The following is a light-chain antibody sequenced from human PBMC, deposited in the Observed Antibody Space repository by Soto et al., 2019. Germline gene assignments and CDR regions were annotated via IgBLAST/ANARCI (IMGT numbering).Light chain of an antibody. Sequence: EIVLTQSPGTLSVSPGDRATLSCRASQSVGSNLAWYQQRPGQAPRLLIYDASTRATGVPAPFSGSWSATEFTLSISSLQSEDFALYFCQQYSDWPLYTFGLGTKVEIK. CDR3: QQYSDWPLYT. CDR2: DAS. V-gene: IGKV3-15*01. CDR1: QSVGSN. J-gene: IGKJ2*01.